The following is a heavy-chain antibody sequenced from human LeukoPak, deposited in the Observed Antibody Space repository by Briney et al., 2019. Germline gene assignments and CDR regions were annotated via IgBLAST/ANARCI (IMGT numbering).Heavy chain of an antibody. D-gene: IGHD2-15*01. J-gene: IGHJ6*03. V-gene: IGHV1-2*02. CDR2: INPNSGGT. CDR1: GYTFTSYD. Sequence: ASVKVSCKASGYTFTSYDINWVRQAPGQGLEWMGWINPNSGGTNYAQKFQGRVTMTRDTSISTAYMELSRLRSDDTAVYYCAREDVVVVAATGYYYYYMDVWGKGTTVTISS. CDR3: AREDVVVVAATGYYYYYMDV.